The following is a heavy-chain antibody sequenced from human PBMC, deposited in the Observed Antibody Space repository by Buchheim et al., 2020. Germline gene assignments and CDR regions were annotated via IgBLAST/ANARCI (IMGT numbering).Heavy chain of an antibody. CDR2: IYYSGST. D-gene: IGHD3-10*01. J-gene: IGHJ6*02. CDR1: GGSISSGDYY. Sequence: QVQLQESGPGLVKPSQTLSLTCTVSGGSISSGDYYWSWIRQPPRKGLEWIGYIYYSGSTYYNPSLKSRVNISVDTSKNQFSLKLSSVTAADTAVYYCARGYYYGSGSYYRTPLYGMDVWGQGTT. V-gene: IGHV4-30-4*01. CDR3: ARGYYYGSGSYYRTPLYGMDV.